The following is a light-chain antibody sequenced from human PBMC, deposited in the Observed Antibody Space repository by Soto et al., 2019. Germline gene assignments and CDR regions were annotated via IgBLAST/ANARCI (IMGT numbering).Light chain of an antibody. CDR2: WAS. CDR3: QQFYSSPLT. Sequence: DIVMTQSPASLAVSLGERATINCKSSQSLLFSSNKKNYLAWYQQRPGQPPKLLIYWASSRESGVPDRFTGSGSGTDFTLNISSLQAEDVAVYYCQQFYSSPLTFGGGTKVEIK. CDR1: QSLLFSSNKKNY. J-gene: IGKJ4*01. V-gene: IGKV4-1*01.